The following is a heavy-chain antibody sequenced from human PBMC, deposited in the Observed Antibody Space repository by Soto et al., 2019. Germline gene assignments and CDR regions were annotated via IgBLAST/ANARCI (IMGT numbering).Heavy chain of an antibody. J-gene: IGHJ4*02. CDR1: GGTFSSYA. CDR2: IIPIFGTA. V-gene: IGHV1-69*01. D-gene: IGHD5-18*01. CDR3: ERVGGYSYGYGGFDY. Sequence: QVQLVQSGAEVKKPGSSVKVSCKASGGTFSSYAISWVRQAPGQGLEWMGGIIPIFGTANYAQKFQGRVTITADESTSTAYMELSSMRSEDTDVYYCERVGGYSYGYGGFDYWGQGTLVTVSS.